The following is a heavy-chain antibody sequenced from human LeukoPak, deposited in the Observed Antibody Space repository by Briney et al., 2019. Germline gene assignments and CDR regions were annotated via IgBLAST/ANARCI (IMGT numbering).Heavy chain of an antibody. CDR2: MNPNSGNT. J-gene: IGHJ5*02. CDR3: ARAQGGYDENWFDP. V-gene: IGHV1-8*01. Sequence: ASVTVSCKASGYTFTSYDINWVRQATGQGLEWMGWMNPNSGNTGYAQKFQGRVTMTRNTSISTAYMELSSLRSEDTAVYYCARAQGGYDENWFDPWGQGTLVTVSS. CDR1: GYTFTSYD. D-gene: IGHD5-12*01.